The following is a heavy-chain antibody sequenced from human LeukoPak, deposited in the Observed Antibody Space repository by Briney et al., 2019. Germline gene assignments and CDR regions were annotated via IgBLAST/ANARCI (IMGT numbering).Heavy chain of an antibody. CDR3: ASGKDIVVVVAADKAAEYFQH. Sequence: GASVKVSCKASGYTFTGYYMHWVRQAPGQGLEWMGRINPNSGGTNYAQKFQGRVTMTRDTSISTAYMELSRLRSDDTAVYYCASGKDIVVVVAADKAAEYFQHWGQGTLVTVSS. CDR1: GYTFTGYY. V-gene: IGHV1-2*06. J-gene: IGHJ1*01. CDR2: INPNSGGT. D-gene: IGHD2-15*01.